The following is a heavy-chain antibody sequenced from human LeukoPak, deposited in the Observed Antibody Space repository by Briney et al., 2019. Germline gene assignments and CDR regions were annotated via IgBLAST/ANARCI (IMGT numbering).Heavy chain of an antibody. CDR2: INHSGST. Sequence: PSETLSLTCAVYGGSFSGYYWSWIRQPPGKGLEWIGEINHSGSTNYNPSLMSRVTISVDTSKSQFSLKLSSVTAADTAVYYCARARSGSQRWFDPWGQGTLVTVSS. CDR3: ARARSGSQRWFDP. J-gene: IGHJ5*02. CDR1: GGSFSGYY. D-gene: IGHD3-3*01. V-gene: IGHV4-34*01.